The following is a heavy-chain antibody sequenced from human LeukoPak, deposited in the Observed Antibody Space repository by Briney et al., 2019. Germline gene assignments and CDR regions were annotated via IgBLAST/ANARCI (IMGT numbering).Heavy chain of an antibody. V-gene: IGHV7-4-1*02. CDR2: INTNTGNP. D-gene: IGHD6-13*01. CDR3: ARGGLSGYSSSWYEGHWRRGTDDAFDI. Sequence: ASVKVSCKASGYTFTSYAMNWVRQAPGQGLEWMGWINTNTGNPTYAQGFTGRFVFSLDTSVSTAYLQISSLKAEDTAVYYCARGGLSGYSSSWYEGHWRRGTDDAFDIWGQGTMVTVSS. CDR1: GYTFTSYA. J-gene: IGHJ3*02.